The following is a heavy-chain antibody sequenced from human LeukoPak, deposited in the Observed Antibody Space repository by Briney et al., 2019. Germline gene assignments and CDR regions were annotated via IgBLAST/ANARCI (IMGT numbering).Heavy chain of an antibody. D-gene: IGHD2-15*01. V-gene: IGHV3-30*03. CDR2: ISYDGSNK. J-gene: IGHJ5*02. CDR3: ATRMLGYCSGGSCYWFDP. Sequence: PGGSLRLSCAASGFTFSSYGMHWVRQAPGKGLEWVAVISYDGSNKYYADSVKGRFTISRDNSKNTLYLQMNSLRAEDTAVYYCATRMLGYCSGGSCYWFDPWGQGTLVTVSS. CDR1: GFTFSSYG.